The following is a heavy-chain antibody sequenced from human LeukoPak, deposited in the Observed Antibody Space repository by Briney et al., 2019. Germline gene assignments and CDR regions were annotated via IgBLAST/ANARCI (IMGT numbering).Heavy chain of an antibody. CDR1: GFIFSRYG. CDR3: ARDYGEAGFDY. V-gene: IGHV3-30*03. D-gene: IGHD4-17*01. CDR2: ISYDGSNK. Sequence: GGSLRLSCAASGFIFSRYGMHWVRQAPGKGLEWVAVISYDGSNKYYADSVKGRFTISRDNSKNTLYLQMNSLRAEDTAVYYCARDYGEAGFDYWGQGTLVTVSS. J-gene: IGHJ4*02.